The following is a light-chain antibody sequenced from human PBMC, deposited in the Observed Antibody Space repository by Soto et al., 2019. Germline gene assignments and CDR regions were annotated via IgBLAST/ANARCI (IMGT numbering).Light chain of an antibody. CDR3: QQYNSYLVT. Sequence: DIQMTQSPSTLSASVGDRVTITCRASQSISSWLAWYQQKPGKAPKLLIYDASSLESGVPSRISGSGSVTEFTLTISSLQPDAFATYYCQQYNSYLVTFGGGTKVEIK. V-gene: IGKV1-5*01. J-gene: IGKJ4*01. CDR1: QSISSW. CDR2: DAS.